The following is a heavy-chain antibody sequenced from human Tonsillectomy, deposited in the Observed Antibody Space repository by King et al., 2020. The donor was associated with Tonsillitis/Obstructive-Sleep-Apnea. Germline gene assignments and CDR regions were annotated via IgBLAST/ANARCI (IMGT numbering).Heavy chain of an antibody. CDR2: IYPGDSDT. Sequence: QLVQSGAEVKKPGESLKISCKGSGYSFTSYWIGWVRQMPGKGLEWMGIIYPGDSDTRYTPSFQGQVTISADKSISTAYLQWSSLKASDTAMYYCARHYYYGSGSYYTLDYWGQGTLVTVSS. CDR1: GYSFTSYW. J-gene: IGHJ4*02. CDR3: ARHYYYGSGSYYTLDY. V-gene: IGHV5-51*01. D-gene: IGHD3-10*01.